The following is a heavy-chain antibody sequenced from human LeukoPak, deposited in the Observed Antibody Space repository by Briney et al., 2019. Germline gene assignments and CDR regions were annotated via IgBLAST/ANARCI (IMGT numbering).Heavy chain of an antibody. J-gene: IGHJ4*02. CDR1: GYTFTSYG. CDR3: ARDGEQTYYDFWSGYPPYFDY. Sequence: ASVKVSCKASGYTFTSYGISWVRQAPGQGLEWMGWISAYNGNTNYAQKLQGRVTMTTDTSTSTAYMELRSLRSDDTAVYYCARDGEQTYYDFWSGYPPYFDYWGQGTLVTVSS. CDR2: ISAYNGNT. D-gene: IGHD3-3*01. V-gene: IGHV1-18*01.